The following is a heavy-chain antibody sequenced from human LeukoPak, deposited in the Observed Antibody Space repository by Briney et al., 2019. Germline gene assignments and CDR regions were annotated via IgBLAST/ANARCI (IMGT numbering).Heavy chain of an antibody. Sequence: PGGSLRLSCAASGFTFSSYSMNWVRQAPGKGLEWVSSISSSSSYIYYADSVKGRFTISRDNAKNSLYLQMNSLRAEDTAVYYCARDLGSSGWYGGVDYWGQGTLVTVSS. CDR2: ISSSSSYI. V-gene: IGHV3-21*01. CDR3: ARDLGSSGWYGGVDY. CDR1: GFTFSSYS. D-gene: IGHD6-19*01. J-gene: IGHJ4*02.